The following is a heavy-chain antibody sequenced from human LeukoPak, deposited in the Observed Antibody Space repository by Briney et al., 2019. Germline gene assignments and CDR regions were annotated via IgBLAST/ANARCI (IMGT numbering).Heavy chain of an antibody. CDR3: ARDYSDYVGAFDI. CDR2: IYPGDSAT. D-gene: IGHD4-17*01. J-gene: IGHJ3*02. CDR1: GYSFTNYW. V-gene: IGHV5-51*01. Sequence: GESLKISCKGSGYSFTNYWIGWVRQMPGKGLEWMGIIYPGDSATRYGPSFQGQVTISADKSISTAYLQWSSLKASDTAMYYCARDYSDYVGAFDIWGQGTMVTVSS.